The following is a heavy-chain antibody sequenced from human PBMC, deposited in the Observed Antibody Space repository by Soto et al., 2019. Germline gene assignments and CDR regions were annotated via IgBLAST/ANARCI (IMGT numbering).Heavy chain of an antibody. D-gene: IGHD6-13*01. CDR1: VYSFAGYW. J-gene: IGHJ4*02. CDR3: ARQIYDSGTGPNFQYYFDS. CDR2: IDPSDSQT. V-gene: IGHV5-10-1*01. Sequence: GESLKISCKGSVYSFAGYWITWVRQKPGKGLEWMGRIDPSDSQTYYSPSFRGHVTIPATKSITTVFLQWSSLRASDTAMYYCARQIYDSGTGPNFQYYFDSWGQGTPVTVSS.